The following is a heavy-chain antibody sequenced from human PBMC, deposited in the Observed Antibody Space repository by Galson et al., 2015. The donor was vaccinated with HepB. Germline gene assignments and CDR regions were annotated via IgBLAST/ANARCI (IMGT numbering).Heavy chain of an antibody. CDR3: AKGLVEMATTGPFDY. CDR2: ISWDGGST. Sequence: SLRLSCAASGFTFDDYAMHWVRQAPGKGLEWVSLISWDGGSTYYADSVKGRFTISRDNSKNSLYLQMNSLRAEDTALYYCAKGLVEMATTGPFDYWGQGTLVTVSS. D-gene: IGHD5-24*01. CDR1: GFTFDDYA. J-gene: IGHJ4*02. V-gene: IGHV3-43D*03.